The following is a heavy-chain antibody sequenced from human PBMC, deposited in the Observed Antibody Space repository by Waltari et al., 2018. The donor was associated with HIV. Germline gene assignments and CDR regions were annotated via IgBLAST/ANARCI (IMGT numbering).Heavy chain of an antibody. D-gene: IGHD2-21*02. V-gene: IGHV1-2*06. CDR2: INFNTGYT. CDR3: ARGEDVSLTSIPPGYRFDF. CDR1: GYTFTAFY. Sequence: VHLVQSGADFQRPGASVDVSCEASGYTFTAFYLHWVRQAPGQGLQLMGRINFNTGYTNLAPNCQGRFTMTRDTSVNTSYMELRSLNSNDTAIYYCARGEDVSLTSIPPGYRFDFWGVGSAVTVSS. J-gene: IGHJ4*02.